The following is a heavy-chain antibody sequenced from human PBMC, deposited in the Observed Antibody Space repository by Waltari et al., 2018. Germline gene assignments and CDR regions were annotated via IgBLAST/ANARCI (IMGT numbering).Heavy chain of an antibody. CDR1: GYTLTELS. V-gene: IGHV1-24*01. J-gene: IGHJ6*03. D-gene: IGHD1-7*01. CDR3: ATTLELRGGYYYYMDV. CDR2: FDPEDGET. Sequence: QVQLVQSGAEVKKPGASVKVSCKVSGYTLTELSMHWVRQAPGKGLEWMGGFDPEDGETSYAQKFQGRVTMTEDTSTDTAYMELSSLRSEDTAVYYCATTLELRGGYYYYMDVWGKGTTVTVSS.